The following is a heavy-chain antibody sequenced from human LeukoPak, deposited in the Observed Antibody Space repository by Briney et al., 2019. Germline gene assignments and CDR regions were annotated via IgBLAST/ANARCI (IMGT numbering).Heavy chain of an antibody. J-gene: IGHJ4*02. CDR3: ARLSIYSSVWYYFDY. CDR1: GFTFSSYA. V-gene: IGHV3-23*01. D-gene: IGHD6-19*01. Sequence: PGGSLRLSCAASGFTFSSYAMSWVRQAPGKGLEWVSAISGGGGSTYYADSVKGRFTISRDNSKNTLYLQMNSLRAEDTAVYYCARLSIYSSVWYYFDYWGQGTLVTVSS. CDR2: ISGGGGST.